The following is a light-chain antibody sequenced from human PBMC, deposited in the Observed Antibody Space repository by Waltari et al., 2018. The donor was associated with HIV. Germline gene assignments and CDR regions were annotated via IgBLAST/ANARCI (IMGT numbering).Light chain of an antibody. J-gene: IGLJ2*01. CDR3: QAWDSNTVI. CDR2: QDR. V-gene: IGLV3-1*01. Sequence: SYDLTQPPSVSVSPGQTANITCSGDTLGNNYVSWYQQKPGQSPILVIFQDRKRPLGLPERFSGATSGNTATLTISGTQAVDEADYFCQAWDSNTVIFGGGTKLTVL. CDR1: TLGNNY.